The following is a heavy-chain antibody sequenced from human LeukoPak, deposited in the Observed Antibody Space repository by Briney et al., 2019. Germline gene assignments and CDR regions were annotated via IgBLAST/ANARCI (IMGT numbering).Heavy chain of an antibody. Sequence: ASVKVSCKASGYTFTGYDLHWVRHAPGQGLECMGWINPNTDVTKYSQEFQGRVIMTRDTSTNTAYMELTSLRSDDTAVYYCARGQDCSGGSCYTYFDYWGQGTLVTVSS. D-gene: IGHD2-15*01. V-gene: IGHV1-2*02. J-gene: IGHJ4*02. CDR3: ARGQDCSGGSCYTYFDY. CDR2: INPNTDVT. CDR1: GYTFTGYD.